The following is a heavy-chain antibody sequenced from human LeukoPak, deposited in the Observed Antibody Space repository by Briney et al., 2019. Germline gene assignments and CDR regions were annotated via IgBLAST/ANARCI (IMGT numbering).Heavy chain of an antibody. CDR1: GIILSNYW. CDR3: AKDGRYFDWLAPFDY. Sequence: GRSLRLSCAASGIILSNYWMHWVRQAPGKGLVWVSRINRDGSSTSYADSVKGRFTISRDNAKNTLYLQMNSLRAEDTAVYDCAKDGRYFDWLAPFDYWGQGTLVTVSS. V-gene: IGHV3-74*01. J-gene: IGHJ4*02. CDR2: INRDGSST. D-gene: IGHD3-9*01.